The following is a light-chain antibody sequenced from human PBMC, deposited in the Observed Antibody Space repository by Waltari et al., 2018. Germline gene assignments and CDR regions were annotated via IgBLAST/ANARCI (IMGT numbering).Light chain of an antibody. Sequence: QSALTQPASVSGSPGQSITISCTGTSSDVGGYNYVSWYQQHPGKAPKLLIDDVSKRPSGVSNRFSGSKSGNTASLTISGLQAEDEADYFCSSYTKSSTSYLFGTGTEVTVL. CDR2: DVS. CDR3: SSYTKSSTSYL. CDR1: SSDVGGYNY. J-gene: IGLJ1*01. V-gene: IGLV2-14*03.